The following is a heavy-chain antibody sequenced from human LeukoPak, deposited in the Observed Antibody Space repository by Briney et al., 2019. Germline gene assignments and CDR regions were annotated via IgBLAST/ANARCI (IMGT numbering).Heavy chain of an antibody. CDR3: ARVLGYCSSTSCYYPYYYYYGMDV. Sequence: GESLKISCKGSGYSFTSYWIGWVRQMPGKGLGWMGIIYPGDSDTRYSPSFQGQVTISADKSISTAYLQWSSLKASDTAMYYCARVLGYCSSTSCYYPYYYYYGMDVWGKGTTVTVSS. V-gene: IGHV5-51*01. D-gene: IGHD2-2*01. CDR1: GYSFTSYW. J-gene: IGHJ6*04. CDR2: IYPGDSDT.